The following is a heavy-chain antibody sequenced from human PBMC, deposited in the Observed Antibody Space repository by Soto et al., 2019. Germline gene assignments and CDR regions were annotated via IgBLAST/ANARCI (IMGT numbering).Heavy chain of an antibody. V-gene: IGHV5-51*01. CDR2: IYPDDSDT. CDR3: ARWSFGSSSSTPYYFDY. CDR1: GYSFTSYW. D-gene: IGHD6-6*01. J-gene: IGHJ4*02. Sequence: EVQLVQSGAEVKKPGESLKISCKGSGYSFTSYWIGWVRQMPGKGLEWMGIIYPDDSDTRYSPSFQGQVTISADKSISTAYLQWSSLKASDTAMYYCARWSFGSSSSTPYYFDYWGQGALVTVSS.